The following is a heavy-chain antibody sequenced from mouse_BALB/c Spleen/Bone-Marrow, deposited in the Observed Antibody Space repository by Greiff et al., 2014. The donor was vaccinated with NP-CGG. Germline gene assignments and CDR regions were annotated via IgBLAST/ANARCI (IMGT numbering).Heavy chain of an antibody. J-gene: IGHJ3*01. Sequence: EVQLQQSGTVLARPGASVKMSCKASGYSFTCYWMHWVKQRPGQGLEWIGAFYPGNSDTTYNQKFKGKAKLTAVTSASTAYMELSSLTNEDSAVYYCTFLVKEDFAYWGQGTLVTVSA. CDR3: TFLVKEDFAY. D-gene: IGHD2-10*02. V-gene: IGHV1-5*01. CDR1: GYSFTCYW. CDR2: FYPGNSDT.